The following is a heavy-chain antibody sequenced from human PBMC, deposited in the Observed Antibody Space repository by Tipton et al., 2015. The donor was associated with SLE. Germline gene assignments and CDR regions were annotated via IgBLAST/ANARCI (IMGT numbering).Heavy chain of an antibody. D-gene: IGHD5-18*01. Sequence: GSLRLSCAASGFTFSSYGMHWVRQAPGKGLEWVAFIRYDGSNKYYADSVKGRFTISRDNSKNTLYLQMNSLRAEDTAVYYCARRGYSYGYGMFDYWGQGTLVTVSS. V-gene: IGHV3-30*02. J-gene: IGHJ4*02. CDR2: IRYDGSNK. CDR3: ARRGYSYGYGMFDY. CDR1: GFTFSSYG.